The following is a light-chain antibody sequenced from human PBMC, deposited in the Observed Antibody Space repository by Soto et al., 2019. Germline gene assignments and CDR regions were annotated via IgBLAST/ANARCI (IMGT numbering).Light chain of an antibody. Sequence: DIQMTQSPSSPSASVGDRVTITCRPSQNIGVYLNWYQKKPGKAPKLLIHAASSLHSGVPSTFSGSGSGTDFALTISSLQPEDFATYYCHQTAANPWTFAQGTKVDIK. J-gene: IGKJ1*01. CDR1: QNIGVY. CDR3: HQTAANPWT. V-gene: IGKV1-39*01. CDR2: AAS.